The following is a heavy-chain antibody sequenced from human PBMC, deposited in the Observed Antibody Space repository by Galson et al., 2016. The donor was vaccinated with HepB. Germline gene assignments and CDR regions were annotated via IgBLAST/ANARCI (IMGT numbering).Heavy chain of an antibody. CDR1: GFTFRTYS. CDR3: ARDYGDSTGGF. CDR2: ISSDSAYI. D-gene: IGHD4-17*01. V-gene: IGHV3-21*01. Sequence: SLRLSCAGSGFTFRTYSMIWVRQAPGKGLEWVSSISSDSAYIFYADSVKGRLTISRDNPANSVYLQMTSLRVEDTAVYYCARDYGDSTGGFWGRGTLVTVSS. J-gene: IGHJ4*02.